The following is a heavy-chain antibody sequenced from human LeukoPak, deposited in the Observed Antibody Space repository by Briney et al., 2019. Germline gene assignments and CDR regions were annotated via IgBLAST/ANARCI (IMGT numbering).Heavy chain of an antibody. CDR2: IRGGGGST. J-gene: IGHJ4*02. Sequence: ASVKVSCKSSGYPFTSYYMHWVRQAPCQGLEWMGIIRGGGGSTSYAQKFQGRVTVTRDTSTSTVYMELRSLRSEVTAVFYCARSYGDFDYWGQGTLVTVSS. V-gene: IGHV1-46*01. CDR3: ARSYGDFDY. CDR1: GYPFTSYY. D-gene: IGHD4-17*01.